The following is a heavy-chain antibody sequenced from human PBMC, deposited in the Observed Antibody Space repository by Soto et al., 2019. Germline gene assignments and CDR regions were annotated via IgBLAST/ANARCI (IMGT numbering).Heavy chain of an antibody. CDR3: ARENSSGPQGAFDI. CDR1: GGSISSYY. V-gene: IGHV4-59*12. D-gene: IGHD3-22*01. J-gene: IGHJ3*02. Sequence: SETLSLTCTVSGGSISSYYWSWIRQPPGKGLEWIGYIYYSGSTNYNPSLKSRVTISVDTSKNQFSPKLSSVTAADTAVYYCARENSSGPQGAFDIWGQGTMVTVSS. CDR2: IYYSGST.